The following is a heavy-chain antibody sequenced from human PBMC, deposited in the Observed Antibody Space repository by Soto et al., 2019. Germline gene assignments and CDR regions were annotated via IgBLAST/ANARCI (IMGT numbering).Heavy chain of an antibody. CDR1: GFSLTTSGVG. J-gene: IGHJ4*02. CDR2: IYWDDDK. V-gene: IGHV2-5*02. Sequence: QITLNESGPAPVKPRQTLTLTCTFSGFSLTTSGVGVGWIRQSPGKAPEWLALIYWDDDKRYSPSLKSRLTITNDSSKNQVVLTMADLDPADTAISYCAHRVLRTFFGLVTTTAIYFDFWGQGTPVAVSS. CDR3: AHRVLRTFFGLVTTTAIYFDF. D-gene: IGHD3-3*01.